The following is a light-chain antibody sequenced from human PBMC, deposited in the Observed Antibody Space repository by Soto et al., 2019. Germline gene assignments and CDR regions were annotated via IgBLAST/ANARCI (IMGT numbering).Light chain of an antibody. Sequence: EIVLTQSPGTLSLSPGERATLSCRASQSVSSSYLAWYQQKPGQAPRLLIYDASNRATGIPARFSGSGSGTDFTLTISSLEPEDFAVYYCQQRSNWSGTFGQGTKVDI. J-gene: IGKJ1*01. CDR2: DAS. CDR1: QSVSSSY. V-gene: IGKV3D-20*02. CDR3: QQRSNWSGT.